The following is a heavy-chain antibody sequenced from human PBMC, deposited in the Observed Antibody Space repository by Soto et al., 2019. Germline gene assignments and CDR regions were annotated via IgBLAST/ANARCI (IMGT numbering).Heavy chain of an antibody. J-gene: IGHJ5*02. CDR3: AHRATMTIFGLIIDNGIWFDP. V-gene: IGHV2-5*02. D-gene: IGHD3-3*01. Sequence: QINLIESGPTLVKPKQTLTLTCTFSGFSLSTSGAAVGWVRQPPGRALEWLALIYWDGDKRYNASLGNRLTNNKDTSMNPVVLTLTNVDPADTATYYCAHRATMTIFGLIIDNGIWFDPWGQGTRVSVSS. CDR2: IYWDGDK. CDR1: GFSLSTSGAA.